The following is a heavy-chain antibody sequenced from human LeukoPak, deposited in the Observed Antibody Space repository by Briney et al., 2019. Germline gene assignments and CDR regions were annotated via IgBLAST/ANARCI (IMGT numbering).Heavy chain of an antibody. J-gene: IGHJ3*02. V-gene: IGHV5-51*01. CDR2: IYTGDSDT. Sequence: GESLKISCKGSGYSFTSYWIGWVRQMPGKGLEWMGIIYTGDSDTRYSPSFQGQVTISADKSISTAYLQWSSLKASDTAMYYCARITSGEGGHDAFDIWGQGTMVTVSS. CDR1: GYSFTSYW. CDR3: ARITSGEGGHDAFDI. D-gene: IGHD2-21*01.